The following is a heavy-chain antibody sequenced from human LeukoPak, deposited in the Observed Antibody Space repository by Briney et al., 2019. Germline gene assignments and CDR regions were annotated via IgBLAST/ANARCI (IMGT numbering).Heavy chain of an antibody. CDR1: GYTFTSYG. D-gene: IGHD6-13*01. CDR2: INPNNGGT. CDR3: ARGSSSPVPNFDF. V-gene: IGHV1-2*02. Sequence: ASVKVSCKTSGYTFTSYGINWVRQAPGQGLEWMGWINPNNGGTSYAQKFQGRVTMTRDTSITTAYMELPTLTSDDTAVYYCARGSSSPVPNFDFWGQGTLVTVSS. J-gene: IGHJ4*02.